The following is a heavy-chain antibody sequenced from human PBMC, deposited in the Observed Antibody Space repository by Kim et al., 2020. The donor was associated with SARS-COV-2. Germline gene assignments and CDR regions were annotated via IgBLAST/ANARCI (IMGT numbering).Heavy chain of an antibody. CDR2: INADGTKT. V-gene: IGHV3-74*01. CDR3: TRGYTYRAY. J-gene: IGHJ4*02. D-gene: IGHD5-18*01. Sequence: GGSLRLSCAASGFIFSNSWMHWVRQAPGKGLVWVSRINADGTKTNYADSVKGRFTISRDNAKNTLYLQMNSLRDGDTAVYYCTRGYTYRAYWGQGTLLT. CDR1: GFIFSNSW.